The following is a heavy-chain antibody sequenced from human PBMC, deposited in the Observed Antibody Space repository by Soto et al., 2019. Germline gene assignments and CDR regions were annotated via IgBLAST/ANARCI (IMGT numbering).Heavy chain of an antibody. CDR1: DGSINNGDYY. Sequence: QVQLQESGPGLVKPSETLSLTCTVSDGSINNGDYYWSWLRQPPGKGLQWIGNVYYSGSTYYNPSFDSRSTISVEMSKNQFSLKLSSMTAADTAVYYCARAALRHFDWIYPNAYGLDVWGQGTTVIVSS. CDR3: ARAALRHFDWIYPNAYGLDV. J-gene: IGHJ6*02. CDR2: VYYSGST. V-gene: IGHV4-30-4*01. D-gene: IGHD3-9*01.